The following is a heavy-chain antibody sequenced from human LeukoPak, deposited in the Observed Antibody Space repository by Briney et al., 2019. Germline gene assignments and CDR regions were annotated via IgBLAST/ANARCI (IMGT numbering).Heavy chain of an antibody. CDR2: IIPIFGTA. V-gene: IGHV1-69*13. D-gene: IGHD2-15*01. Sequence: GASVKVSCKASGGTFSSYAISWVRQAPGQGLEWMGGIIPIFGTANYAQKFQGRVTITADESTSTAYMELSSLRSEDTAVYYCATLCCGSYYMDVWGKGTTVTVSS. CDR3: ATLCCGSYYMDV. J-gene: IGHJ6*03. CDR1: GGTFSSYA.